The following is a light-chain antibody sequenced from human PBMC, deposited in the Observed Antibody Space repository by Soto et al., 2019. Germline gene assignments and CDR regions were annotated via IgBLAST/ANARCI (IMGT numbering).Light chain of an antibody. CDR2: EVR. V-gene: IGLV2-14*01. CDR1: MRDVGAYNL. CDR3: SSYTSKSSLI. J-gene: IGLJ2*01. Sequence: QSALTQPASVSGSPVQSITISCAGTMRDVGAYNLVSWYQQHPGRAPQLIIYEVRNRPSGISFRFSGSKSGNTASLTISGLQAEDEAYYYCSSYTSKSSLIFGGGTKLTVL.